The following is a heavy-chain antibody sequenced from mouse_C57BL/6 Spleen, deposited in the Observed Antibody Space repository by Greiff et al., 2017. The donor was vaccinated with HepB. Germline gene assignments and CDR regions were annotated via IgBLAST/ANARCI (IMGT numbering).Heavy chain of an antibody. D-gene: IGHD3-2*02. CDR1: GFTFNTYA. CDR3: VRDGSSGYDYAMDY. Sequence: EVQVVESGGGLVQPKGSLKLSCAPSGFTFNTYAMHWVRQAPGKGLEWVARIRSKSSNYATYYADSVKDRFTISRDDSQSMLYLQMNNLKTEDTAMYYCVRDGSSGYDYAMDYWGQGTSVTVSS. V-gene: IGHV10-3*01. CDR2: IRSKSSNYAT. J-gene: IGHJ4*01.